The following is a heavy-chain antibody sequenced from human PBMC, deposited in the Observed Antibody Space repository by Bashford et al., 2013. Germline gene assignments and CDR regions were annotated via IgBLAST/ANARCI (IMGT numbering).Heavy chain of an antibody. CDR2: ISAYNGNT. V-gene: IGHV1-18*04. D-gene: IGHD4-17*01. J-gene: IGHJ1*01. Sequence: ASVKVSCKASGYTFTSYYMHWVRQAPGQGLEWMGWISAYNGNTNYAQKLQGRVTMTTDTSTSTAYMELRSLRSDDTAVYYCARRDDYGDEYFQHWGQGTLVTVSS. CDR1: GYTFTSYY. CDR3: ARRDDYGDEYFQH.